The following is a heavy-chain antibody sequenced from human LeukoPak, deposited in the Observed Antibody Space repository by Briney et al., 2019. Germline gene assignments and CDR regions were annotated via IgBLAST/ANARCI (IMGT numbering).Heavy chain of an antibody. CDR3: ASAATAGPTYFDY. V-gene: IGHV3-21*01. CDR2: ISSSGCYT. D-gene: IGHD6-13*01. CDR1: GFTFSSYS. J-gene: IGHJ4*02. Sequence: GGSLRLSCAASGFTFSSYSMNWVRQAPGKGLEWVSSISSSGCYTYYADSMKGRFTISRDNAKNSLYLQMNSLRAEDTAVYYCASAATAGPTYFDYWGQGTLVTVSS.